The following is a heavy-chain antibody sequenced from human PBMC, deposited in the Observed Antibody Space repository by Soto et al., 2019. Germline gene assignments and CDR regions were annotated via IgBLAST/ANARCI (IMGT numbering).Heavy chain of an antibody. Sequence: ASVKVSCKASGYTFTSYAMHWVRQAPGQGLEWMGGIMPVFRTPDYAQKFQGRVTMTRDTSISTAYMELSSLGSEDTAVYYCARLTYDSSGSLGWGQGTMVTVSS. CDR1: GYTFTSYA. CDR2: IMPVFRTP. V-gene: IGHV1-8*02. J-gene: IGHJ3*01. D-gene: IGHD3-22*01. CDR3: ARLTYDSSGSLG.